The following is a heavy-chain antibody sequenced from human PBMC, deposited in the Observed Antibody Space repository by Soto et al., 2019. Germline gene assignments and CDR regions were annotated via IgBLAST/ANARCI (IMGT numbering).Heavy chain of an antibody. D-gene: IGHD6-13*01. CDR2: IYPGDSDT. CDR3: ARRLEQLVPRDYYYGMDV. Sequence: GESLKISCKDSGNSFSDYWIGWVRQMPGKGMEWMGIIYPGDSDTRYSPSFQGQVTISADKSINTAYMELSSLRSEDTAVYYCARRLEQLVPRDYYYGMDVWGQGTTVTVSS. J-gene: IGHJ6*02. V-gene: IGHV5-51*01. CDR1: GNSFSDYW.